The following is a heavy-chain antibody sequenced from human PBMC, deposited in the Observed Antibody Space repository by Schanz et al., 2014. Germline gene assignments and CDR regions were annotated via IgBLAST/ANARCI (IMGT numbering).Heavy chain of an antibody. D-gene: IGHD6-19*01. J-gene: IGHJ4*02. CDR2: IYASGAT. CDR3: AKLSSSGRLAGYFDY. CDR1: GFTFSSYG. V-gene: IGHV3-NL1*01. Sequence: QVQLVESGGGVVQPGRSLRLSCAASGFTFSSYGMHWVRQAPGKGLEWVSTIYASGATYYGDSVKGRFTISRDNSKNTLYLQMSSLRAEDTAIYYCAKLSSSGRLAGYFDYWGQGALVTVSS.